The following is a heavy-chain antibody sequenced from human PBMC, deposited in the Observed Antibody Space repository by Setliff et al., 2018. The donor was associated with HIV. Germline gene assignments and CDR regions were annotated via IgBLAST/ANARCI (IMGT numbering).Heavy chain of an antibody. J-gene: IGHJ3*02. CDR1: GGSISNYY. V-gene: IGHV4-4*08. CDR3: ARTGYAFDI. CDR2: IYSSGTT. Sequence: SETLSLTCTVSGGSISNYYWSWIRQPPGKGLEWIGYIYSSGTTDYNPSLKSRVTMSVDTSNSHFSLKLASVTAADTAVYYCARTGYAFDIWGRGTMVTVSS.